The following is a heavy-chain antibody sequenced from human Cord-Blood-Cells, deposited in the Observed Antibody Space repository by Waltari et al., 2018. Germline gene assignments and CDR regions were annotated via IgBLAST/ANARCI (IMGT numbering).Heavy chain of an antibody. CDR2: INPSGGST. V-gene: IGHV1-46*01. CDR3: AREGLGDAFDI. CDR1: GYTFTSYY. Sequence: QVQLGQSGAEVKKPGASVKVSCKASGYTFTSYYLPWLRQVPGQGLEWMGIINPSGGSTSYAQKFQGRVTMTRDTSTSTVYMELSSLRSEDTAVYYCAREGLGDAFDIWGQGTMVTVSS. J-gene: IGHJ3*02.